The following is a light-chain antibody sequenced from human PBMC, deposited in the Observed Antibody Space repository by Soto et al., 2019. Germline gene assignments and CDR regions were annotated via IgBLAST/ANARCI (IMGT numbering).Light chain of an antibody. CDR3: CSYAGSSTYV. V-gene: IGLV2-23*02. J-gene: IGLJ1*01. CDR1: SRGVGSYNL. Sequence: QSVLTQPASLSGSPGQSITNSCTGTSRGVGSYNLVSWYQQHPGKAPKLMIYEVSKRPSGVSNRFSGSKSGNTASLTISGLQAEDEADYYCCSYAGSSTYVFGTGTKVTVL. CDR2: EVS.